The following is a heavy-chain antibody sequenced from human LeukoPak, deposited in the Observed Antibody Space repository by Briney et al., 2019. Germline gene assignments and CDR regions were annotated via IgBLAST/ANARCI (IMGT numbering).Heavy chain of an antibody. CDR3: ARGYSSGPLSDDASDI. CDR1: GFTFSSYE. J-gene: IGHJ3*02. Sequence: GGSLRLSCAASGFTFSSYEMNWVRQAPGKGLEWVSYISSSGSTIYYADSVKGRFTISRDNAKNSLYLQMNSLRAEDTAVYYCARGYSSGPLSDDASDIWGQGTMVTVSS. CDR2: ISSSGSTI. V-gene: IGHV3-48*03. D-gene: IGHD6-19*01.